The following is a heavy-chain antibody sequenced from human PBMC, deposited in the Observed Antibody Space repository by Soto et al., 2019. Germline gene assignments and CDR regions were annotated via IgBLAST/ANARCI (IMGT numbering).Heavy chain of an antibody. CDR1: VFTFSHYE. V-gene: IGHV3-48*03. CDR2: ISTSGSTI. CDR3: ARGDYGAFDY. Sequence: EVQLVESGGGLVQPGGSLRLSCVASVFTFSHYEMNCVRQAPGKGLEWVSYISTSGSTIYYADSVKGRFTISRDNANNSLYLQMNSLRAEDTAVYYCARGDYGAFDYWGQGTLVTVSS. J-gene: IGHJ4*02. D-gene: IGHD4-17*01.